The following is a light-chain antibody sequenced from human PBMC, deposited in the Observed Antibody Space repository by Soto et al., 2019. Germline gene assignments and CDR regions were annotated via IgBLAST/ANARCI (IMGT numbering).Light chain of an antibody. CDR3: LQASSFPFT. V-gene: IGKV1-12*02. Sequence: IPMTQSPSSVSASVGDRFTITCRASQPISSWLAWYQQKPGQPPNLLIYSASTLRSGVPSRFNGRQSGTLFTLSITSLQSEDFATFYCLQASSFPFTFGGGTKVEV. CDR1: QPISSW. CDR2: SAS. J-gene: IGKJ4*01.